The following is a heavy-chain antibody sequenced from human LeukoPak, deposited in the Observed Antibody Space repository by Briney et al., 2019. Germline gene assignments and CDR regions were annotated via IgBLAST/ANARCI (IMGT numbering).Heavy chain of an antibody. CDR2: IIPIFGTA. CDR3: ASHYDSSGYRFDY. Sequence: GASVTVSCKASGGTFSSYAISWVRQAPGQGLEWMGRIIPIFGTANYAQKFQGRVTITTDESTSTAYMELSSLRSEDTAVYYCASHYDSSGYRFDYWGQGTLVTVSS. J-gene: IGHJ4*02. CDR1: GGTFSSYA. V-gene: IGHV1-69*05. D-gene: IGHD3-22*01.